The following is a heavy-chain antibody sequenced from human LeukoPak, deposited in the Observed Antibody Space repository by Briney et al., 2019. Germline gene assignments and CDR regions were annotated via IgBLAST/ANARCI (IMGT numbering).Heavy chain of an antibody. Sequence: ASVKVSCKASGYTFTGYYMHWVRQAPGQGLEWMGWINPNSGGTNYAQKFQGRDTMTRDTSISTAYMELSRLRSDDTAVYYCARYGSGSHDAFDIWGQGTMVTVSS. D-gene: IGHD2-15*01. CDR1: GYTFTGYY. J-gene: IGHJ3*02. CDR2: INPNSGGT. CDR3: ARYGSGSHDAFDI. V-gene: IGHV1-2*02.